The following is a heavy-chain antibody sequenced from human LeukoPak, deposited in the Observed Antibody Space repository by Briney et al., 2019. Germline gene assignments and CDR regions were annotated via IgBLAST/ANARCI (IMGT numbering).Heavy chain of an antibody. CDR3: AKGPRIQLWSGYYYYMGV. V-gene: IGHV1-8*03. CDR2: MNPNSGNT. D-gene: IGHD5-18*01. J-gene: IGHJ6*03. Sequence: ASVKVSCKASGYTFTSYDINWVRQATGQGLEWMGWMNPNSGNTDYAQRFQGRVTITRNTSISTAYMELNSLRSEDTAVYYCAKGPRIQLWSGYYYYMGVWGKGTTVTVSS. CDR1: GYTFTSYD.